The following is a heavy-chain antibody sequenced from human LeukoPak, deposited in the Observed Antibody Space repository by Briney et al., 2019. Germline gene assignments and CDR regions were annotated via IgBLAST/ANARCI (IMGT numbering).Heavy chain of an antibody. V-gene: IGHV4-38-2*02. CDR2: IYHSGST. Sequence: PSETLSLTCTVSGYSISSGYYWGWIRQPPGKGLEWIGSIYHSGSTYYNPSLKSRVTISVDTSKNQFSLKLSSVTAADTAVYYCARQAGYSSSWATGNWFDPWGQGTLVTVSS. CDR3: ARQAGYSSSWATGNWFDP. CDR1: GYSISSGYY. J-gene: IGHJ5*02. D-gene: IGHD6-13*01.